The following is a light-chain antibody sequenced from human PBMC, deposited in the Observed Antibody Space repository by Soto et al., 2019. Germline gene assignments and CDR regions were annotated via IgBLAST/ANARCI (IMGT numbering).Light chain of an antibody. CDR2: TAS. CDR1: QGIGNN. J-gene: IGKJ3*01. V-gene: IGKV1-27*01. CDR3: QQRYNWIFT. Sequence: DIQMTQSPSSLSASVGDRVTITCRASQGIGNNLAWYQQKPGKVPKVLIYTASTLHSGVPSRFSGSGSGTDFTLTINSLQPEDVAVYYCQQRYNWIFTFGPGTKLDIK.